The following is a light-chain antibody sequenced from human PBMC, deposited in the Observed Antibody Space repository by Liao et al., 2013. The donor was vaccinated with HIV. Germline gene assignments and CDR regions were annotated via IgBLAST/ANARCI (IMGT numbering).Light chain of an antibody. CDR3: QSADSSGTCPV. CDR2: KDS. Sequence: SDELTQPSSVSVSPGQTATITCSGDALPKQYAYWYQQKPGQAPVLLIYKDSERPSGIPERFSGSSSGTTVTLTISGVQAEDEADYYCQSADSSGTCPVFGGGTKLTVL. CDR1: ALPKQY. V-gene: IGLV3-25*03. J-gene: IGLJ3*02.